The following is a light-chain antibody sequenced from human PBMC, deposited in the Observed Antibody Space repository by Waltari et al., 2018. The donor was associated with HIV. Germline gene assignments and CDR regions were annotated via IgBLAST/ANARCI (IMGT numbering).Light chain of an antibody. CDR2: MNN. V-gene: IGLV1-47*01. Sequence: QSVLTQPPSASGTPGQRVTISCSGSSSNIGSNYVYWYQHLPGTAPKLLIDMNNQRPSGAPDRFSGSKSGTSASLAMSGLRSEDEAEYYCAAWDASLSAWVFGGGTKLTVL. J-gene: IGLJ3*02. CDR1: SSNIGSNY. CDR3: AAWDASLSAWV.